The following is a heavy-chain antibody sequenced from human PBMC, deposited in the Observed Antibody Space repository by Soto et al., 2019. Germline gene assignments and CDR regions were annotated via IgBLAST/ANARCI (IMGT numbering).Heavy chain of an antibody. CDR3: ARAYYYDSSGYPAFDI. V-gene: IGHV4-34*01. J-gene: IGHJ3*02. CDR2: INHSGRT. D-gene: IGHD3-22*01. Sequence: SENLPVTCAVYGGSFRGYYWSGIRQPPGKGLEWIGEINHSGRTNYNPSPKSRVNISVDTSKNQFSLKLSSVTAADTAVYYCARAYYYDSSGYPAFDIWGQGKMV. CDR1: GGSFRGYY.